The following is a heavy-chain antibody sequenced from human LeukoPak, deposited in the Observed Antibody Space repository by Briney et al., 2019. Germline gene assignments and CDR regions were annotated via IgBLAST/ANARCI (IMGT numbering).Heavy chain of an antibody. V-gene: IGHV3-15*01. D-gene: IGHD3-22*01. J-gene: IGHJ4*02. CDR3: TTIRGYYYDSSGYFDY. CDR1: GFPFNAYW. CDR2: IKSKTDGGTT. Sequence: GGSLRLSCAASGFPFNAYWMTWVRQAPGKGLEWVGRIKSKTDGGTTDYAAPVKGRFAISRDDSKNTLYLQMNSLKTEDTAVYYCTTIRGYYYDSSGYFDYWGQGTLVTVSS.